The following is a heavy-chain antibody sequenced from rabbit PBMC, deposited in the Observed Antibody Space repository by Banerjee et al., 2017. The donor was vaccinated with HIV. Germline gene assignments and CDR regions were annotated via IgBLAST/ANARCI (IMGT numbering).Heavy chain of an antibody. CDR2: IDPVVGST. CDR3: ARDRYTYDEYGDPISSTRLDL. J-gene: IGHJ3*01. D-gene: IGHD2-1*01. CDR1: GFDFSSYY. Sequence: QLEESGGGLVQPGGSLTLSCKASGFDFSSYYMSWVRQAPGKGLEWIGYIDPVVGSTYYASWVNGRFTISSHNAQNTVYLQLNSLTAADTATYFCARDRYTYDEYGDPISSTRLDLWGQGTLVTVS. V-gene: IGHV1S7*01.